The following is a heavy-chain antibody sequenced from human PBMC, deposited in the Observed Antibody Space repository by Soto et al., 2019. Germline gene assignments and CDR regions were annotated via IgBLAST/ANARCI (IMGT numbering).Heavy chain of an antibody. V-gene: IGHV4-34*01. Sequence: QVQLQQWGAGLLKPSETLSLTCAVYGGSFSGYSWSWIRQPPGKGLEWIGEINHSGSIAYNPSLKSRVTISGDTSKTQFSLNLTSVTAADTAVYYCARNRAFEIWGQGTMVTVSS. CDR3: ARNRAFEI. J-gene: IGHJ3*02. CDR1: GGSFSGYS. CDR2: INHSGSI.